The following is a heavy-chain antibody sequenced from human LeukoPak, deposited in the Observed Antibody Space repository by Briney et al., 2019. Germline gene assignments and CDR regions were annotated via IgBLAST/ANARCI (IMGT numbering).Heavy chain of an antibody. CDR3: ARSPGDSSSWSPDN. CDR2: TYYRSKWYS. D-gene: IGHD6-13*01. J-gene: IGHJ4*02. Sequence: SQTLSLTCAISGDSVSSNRAAWSWIRQSPSRGLEWLGRTYYRSKWYSDHAVSVKSRITIKADTSKNQFSLRLNFVTPEDTAVYYCARSPGDSSSWSPDNWGQGTLVTVSS. CDR1: GDSVSSNRAA. V-gene: IGHV6-1*01.